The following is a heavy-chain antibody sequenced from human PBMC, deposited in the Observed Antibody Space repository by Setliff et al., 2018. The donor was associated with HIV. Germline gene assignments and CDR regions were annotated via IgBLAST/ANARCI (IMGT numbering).Heavy chain of an antibody. D-gene: IGHD5-18*01. Sequence: LSLTCTISGGSITSHYWSWIRQPPGKGLEWIGYVFYTGGTNYRPSLRGRVTISVDTSKNHFSLKPSSVTAADTAVYYCAKTIRGYISGDYMDVWGKGTTVTVSS. V-gene: IGHV4-59*11. CDR2: VFYTGGT. CDR1: GGSITSHY. J-gene: IGHJ6*03. CDR3: AKTIRGYISGDYMDV.